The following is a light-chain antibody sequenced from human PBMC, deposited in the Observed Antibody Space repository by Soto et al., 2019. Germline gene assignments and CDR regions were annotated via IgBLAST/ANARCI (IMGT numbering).Light chain of an antibody. CDR1: QSISSW. Sequence: DIQMTQSPSTLSASVGDRVTITCRASQSISSWLAWYQQKPGKAPKLLIYKASSLESGVPSRFSGSGSGTEFTLTISSLQPDDCATYYCQHYNSYPWTFGQGTKVDNK. V-gene: IGKV1-5*03. CDR3: QHYNSYPWT. J-gene: IGKJ1*01. CDR2: KAS.